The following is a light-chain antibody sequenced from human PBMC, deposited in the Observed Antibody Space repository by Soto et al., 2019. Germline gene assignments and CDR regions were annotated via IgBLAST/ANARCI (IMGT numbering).Light chain of an antibody. CDR1: QSVSTPY. CDR3: QQYGSSLWT. CDR2: STS. J-gene: IGKJ1*01. V-gene: IGKV3-20*01. Sequence: ENVLTQSPDTLSLSPGERATLSCRASQSVSTPYLAWYQQRPGQAPRLLIYSTSTRASGIPDRFRGSGSGTDFTLTISRLEPEDFAVYYCQQYGSSLWTFGQGIKVEIK.